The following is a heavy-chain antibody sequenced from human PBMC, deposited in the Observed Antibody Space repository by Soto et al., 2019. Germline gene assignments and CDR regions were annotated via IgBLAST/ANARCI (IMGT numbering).Heavy chain of an antibody. CDR3: ARGKEEGDYVYYYGMDV. Sequence: QVQLVESGGGVVQPGRSLRLSCAASGFTFSSYGMHWVRQAPGKGLEWVAVIWYDGSNKYYADSVKGRFTISRDNSKNTLYLQMNSLRAEDTAVYYCARGKEEGDYVYYYGMDVWGQGPTVTVSS. D-gene: IGHD4-17*01. CDR2: IWYDGSNK. J-gene: IGHJ6*02. V-gene: IGHV3-33*01. CDR1: GFTFSSYG.